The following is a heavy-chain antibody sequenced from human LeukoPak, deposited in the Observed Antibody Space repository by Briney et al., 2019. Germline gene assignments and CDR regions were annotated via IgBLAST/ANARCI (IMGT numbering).Heavy chain of an antibody. CDR3: AKVVIGFYYMDV. CDR2: MWFDGSNQ. J-gene: IGHJ6*03. Sequence: GGSLRLSCAASGFTFSSHDVNWVRQAPGKGLEWVAVMWFDGSNQLYADSVKGRFTVSRDNSKNTLYLQMNSARVEDTAVYYCAKVVIGFYYMDVWGKGTTVTVSS. CDR1: GFTFSSHD. V-gene: IGHV3-33*03. D-gene: IGHD3-10*01.